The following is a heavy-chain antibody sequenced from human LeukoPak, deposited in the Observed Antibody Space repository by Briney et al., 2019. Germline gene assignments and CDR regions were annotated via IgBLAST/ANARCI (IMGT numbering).Heavy chain of an antibody. D-gene: IGHD3-3*01. V-gene: IGHV3-11*01. CDR2: ISSSGSTI. CDR1: GFTFSDYY. Sequence: GGSLRLSCAASGFTFSDYYMSWIRQAPGKGLEWVSYISSSGSTIYYADSVKGRFTISRDNARNSLYLQMNSLRAEDTAVYYCARAPYDFWSGYYAYLDYWGQGTLVTVSS. CDR3: ARAPYDFWSGYYAYLDY. J-gene: IGHJ4*02.